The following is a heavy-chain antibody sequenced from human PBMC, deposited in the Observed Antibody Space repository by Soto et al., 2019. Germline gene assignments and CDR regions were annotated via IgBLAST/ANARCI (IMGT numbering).Heavy chain of an antibody. Sequence: GASLKISCAASGFTFSSYAMHWVRQAPGKGLEWVAVISYDGSNKYYADYVKGRFTISRDNSKNTLYLKMNSLRAEATAVYYCAKDQYCSGGSCYSGQGWDYYYYGMDVWGQGTTVTVSS. V-gene: IGHV3-30-3*01. CDR3: AKDQYCSGGSCYSGQGWDYYYYGMDV. CDR2: ISYDGSNK. D-gene: IGHD2-15*01. J-gene: IGHJ6*02. CDR1: GFTFSSYA.